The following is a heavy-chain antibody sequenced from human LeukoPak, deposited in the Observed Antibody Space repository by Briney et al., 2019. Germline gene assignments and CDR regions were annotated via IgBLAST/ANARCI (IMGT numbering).Heavy chain of an antibody. V-gene: IGHV4-39*01. CDR1: GGSISSSSYY. Sequence: PSETLSLTCTVSGGSISSSSYYWGWIRPPPGKGLEWIGSIYYSGSTYYNPSLKSSITISVDTSKNQFSLKLSSVTAADTAVYYCARAYYGSGSRVDYSATFDPWGQGTLVTVSS. CDR2: IYYSGST. J-gene: IGHJ5*02. CDR3: ARAYYGSGSRVDYSATFDP. D-gene: IGHD3-10*01.